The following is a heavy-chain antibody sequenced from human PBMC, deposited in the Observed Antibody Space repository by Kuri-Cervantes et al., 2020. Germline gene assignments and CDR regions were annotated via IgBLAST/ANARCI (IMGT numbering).Heavy chain of an antibody. Sequence: ASVKVSCKASGYTFTGYYMHWVRQAPGQGLEWMGIINPSGGSTSYAQEFQGRVTMTRDTSTSTVYMELRSLRSEDTAVYYCARAQWLKGVGDYWGQGTLVTVSS. V-gene: IGHV1-46*01. CDR1: GYTFTGYY. J-gene: IGHJ4*02. D-gene: IGHD6-19*01. CDR2: INPSGGST. CDR3: ARAQWLKGVGDY.